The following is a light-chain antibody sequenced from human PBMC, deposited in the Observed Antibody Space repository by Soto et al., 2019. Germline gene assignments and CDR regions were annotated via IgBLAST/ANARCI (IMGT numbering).Light chain of an antibody. V-gene: IGKV1-39*01. CDR3: QHYNSYSEA. CDR2: AAS. Sequence: DIQMTQSPSSLSASVGDRGTITCRASQSISSYLNWYQQKPGKAPKLLIYAASSLQSGVPSRLSGSGSGTDFTLTISSLQPDDFATYYCQHYNSYSEAFGQGTKVDIK. CDR1: QSISSY. J-gene: IGKJ1*01.